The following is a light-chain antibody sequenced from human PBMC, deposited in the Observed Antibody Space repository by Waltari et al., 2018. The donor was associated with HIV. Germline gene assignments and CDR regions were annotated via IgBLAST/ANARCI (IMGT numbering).Light chain of an antibody. CDR3: QVYESNREYV. Sequence: SNVLTQPPSVSVAPGETARITRGAKNIATGRLRWYQPRPGQAPVLVLSEDSDRPSGIPDRFSGSKSGNTATLTISRVEAGDEADYYCQVYESNREYVFGTGTKVTVL. CDR2: EDS. CDR1: NIATGR. J-gene: IGLJ1*01. V-gene: IGLV3-21*01.